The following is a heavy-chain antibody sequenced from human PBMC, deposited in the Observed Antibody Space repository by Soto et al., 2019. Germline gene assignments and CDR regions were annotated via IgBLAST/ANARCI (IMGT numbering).Heavy chain of an antibody. Sequence: QLQESGPGLVKASETLSLTCTVSGGSISSTDHYWGWIRQPPGKGLEWLGSIYYAGSTFHNPSLKRRATISVDTSRNQFSLRLSSVTASDTAVYYCARAPGLGVAHIDYWGQGTLVTVSS. CDR1: GGSISSTDHY. J-gene: IGHJ4*02. CDR3: ARAPGLGVAHIDY. CDR2: IYYAGST. D-gene: IGHD6-19*01. V-gene: IGHV4-39*01.